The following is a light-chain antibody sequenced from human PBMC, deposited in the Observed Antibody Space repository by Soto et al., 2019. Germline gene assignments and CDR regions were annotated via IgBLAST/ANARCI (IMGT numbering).Light chain of an antibody. CDR1: QRISTY. CDR2: GAS. CDR3: QQSYSNPWT. J-gene: IGKJ1*01. Sequence: DIYMAQSASSLSASVGDRVTITCRASQRISTYLNWYQQKPGEAPKLLIYGASSLQSGVPSRFSGSGSGTDFTLTISNLQPEDFATYYCQQSYSNPWTFGQGTKVDIK. V-gene: IGKV1-39*01.